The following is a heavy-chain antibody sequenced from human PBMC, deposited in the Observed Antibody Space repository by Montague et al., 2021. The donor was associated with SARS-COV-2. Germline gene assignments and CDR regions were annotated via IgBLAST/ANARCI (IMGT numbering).Heavy chain of an antibody. V-gene: IGHV4-59*01. J-gene: IGHJ4*02. D-gene: IGHD5-24*01. Sequence: SETLSLTCTVSGGSISSYYWSWIRQPPGKGLEWIGYIYYSGSTSYNPSLKSRVTISVDTSKNQFSLKLSSVTAADTAVYYCARVFPRWLHFDPYFDYWGQGTLVTVSS. CDR3: ARVFPRWLHFDPYFDY. CDR2: IYYSGST. CDR1: GGSISSYY.